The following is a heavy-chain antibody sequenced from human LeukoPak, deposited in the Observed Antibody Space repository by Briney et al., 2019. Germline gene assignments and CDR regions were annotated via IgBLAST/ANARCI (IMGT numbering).Heavy chain of an antibody. CDR3: ARDDGGDFNDAFDI. CDR1: GFTFSSYA. V-gene: IGHV3-23*01. D-gene: IGHD2-21*02. J-gene: IGHJ3*02. Sequence: VGSLRLSSADSGFTFSSYAMSWVRQAPGKGLEWVSAISGSGGSTYYADSVKGRFTISRDNSKNTLYLQMNSLRAEDTAVYYCARDDGGDFNDAFDIWGQGTLVTVSS. CDR2: ISGSGGST.